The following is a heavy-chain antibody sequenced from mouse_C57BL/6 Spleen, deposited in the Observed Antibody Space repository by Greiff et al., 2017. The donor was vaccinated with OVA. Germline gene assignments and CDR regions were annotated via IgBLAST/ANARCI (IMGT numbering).Heavy chain of an antibody. CDR3: ASSYYYGSRGDY. J-gene: IGHJ2*01. CDR1: GYTFTSYW. CDR2: IYPGSGST. D-gene: IGHD1-1*01. Sequence: QVQLQQPGAELVTPGASVKMSCKASGYTFTSYWITWLKQRPGQGLEWIGDIYPGSGSTNYNEKFKSKATLTVDTSSSTAYMQLSSLTSEDSAVYYCASSYYYGSRGDYWGQGTTLTVSS. V-gene: IGHV1-55*01.